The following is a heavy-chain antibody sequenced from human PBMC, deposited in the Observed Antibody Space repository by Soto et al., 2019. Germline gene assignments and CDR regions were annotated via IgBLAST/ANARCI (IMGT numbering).Heavy chain of an antibody. V-gene: IGHV4-30-4*01. CDR1: GASVSSGDYF. CDR2: MYYNGNT. D-gene: IGHD4-17*01. CDR3: VKADYGGQRTFEY. J-gene: IGHJ4*02. Sequence: SETLSLTCSVSGASVSSGDYFWTWIRQPPGKGLGGIGYMYYNGNTFYNPFLKSRVTMSVDPSKNQCSWRLSSVTAAATAVCHSVKADYGGQRTFEYWGPGILGTGSS.